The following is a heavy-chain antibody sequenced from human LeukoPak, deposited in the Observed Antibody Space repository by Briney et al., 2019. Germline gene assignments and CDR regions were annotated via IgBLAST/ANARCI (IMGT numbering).Heavy chain of an antibody. D-gene: IGHD6-13*01. CDR2: IIPILGIA. J-gene: IGHJ4*02. CDR1: GGTFSSYT. Sequence: SVKVSCKASGGTFSSYTISWVRQAPGQGLEWKGRIIPILGIANYAQKFQGRVTITADKSASTAYMELSSLRSEDTAVYYCARALVEGSSWYGGFDYWGQGTLVTVSS. CDR3: ARALVEGSSWYGGFDY. V-gene: IGHV1-69*02.